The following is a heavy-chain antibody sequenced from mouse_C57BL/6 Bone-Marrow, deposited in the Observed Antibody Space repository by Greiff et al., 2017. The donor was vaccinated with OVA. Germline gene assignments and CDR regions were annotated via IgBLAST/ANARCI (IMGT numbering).Heavy chain of an antibody. CDR1: GYTFPSYW. J-gene: IGHJ1*03. D-gene: IGHD2-3*01. Sequence: QVQLQQPGTELVKPGASVKLSCKASGYTFPSYWMHWVKQRPGQGLEWIGNINPSNGGTNYNEKFKSKATLTVDKSSSTAYMQLSSLTSEDSAVYYCARERDDGYFNWYFDVWGTGTTVTVSS. CDR2: INPSNGGT. V-gene: IGHV1-53*01. CDR3: ARERDDGYFNWYFDV.